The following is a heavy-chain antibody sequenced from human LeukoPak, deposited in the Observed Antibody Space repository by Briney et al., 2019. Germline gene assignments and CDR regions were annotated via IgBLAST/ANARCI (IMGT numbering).Heavy chain of an antibody. J-gene: IGHJ5*02. CDR3: AKMLRPAAGINWFDP. CDR2: ISGSGGGT. Sequence: GGSLRLSCAASGFTFSSYAMSWVRQAPGKGLEWVSAISGSGGGTYYADSVKGRFTISRDNSKNTLYLQMNSLRAEDTAVYYCAKMLRPAAGINWFDPWGQGTLVTVSS. V-gene: IGHV3-23*01. CDR1: GFTFSSYA. D-gene: IGHD6-13*01.